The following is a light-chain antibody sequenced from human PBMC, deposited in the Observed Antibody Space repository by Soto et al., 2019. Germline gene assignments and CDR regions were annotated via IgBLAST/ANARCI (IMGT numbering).Light chain of an antibody. CDR2: GAS. V-gene: IGKV3-15*01. Sequence: EIVMTQSPTTLSVSPGERATLACRASQSVSSNLAWYQQKTGQAPRLIIYGASTRATGIPARFSGSGYGTEFTLTISSLQSEDFAVYYCQQYNNWPQTFGQGTKVDIK. CDR3: QQYNNWPQT. CDR1: QSVSSN. J-gene: IGKJ1*01.